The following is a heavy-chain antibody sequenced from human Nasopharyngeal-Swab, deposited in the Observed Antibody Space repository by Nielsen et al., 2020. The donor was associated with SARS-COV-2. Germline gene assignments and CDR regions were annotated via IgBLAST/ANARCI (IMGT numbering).Heavy chain of an antibody. Sequence: ASVKVSCKASGYTFINYGLSWLRQAPGQGREWVGWISANNGNTNYAQKFRGRVTMTTDTSTSTAYMELRSLRSDDTAIYYCARDQWLVHYFDYWGQGTLVTVSS. V-gene: IGHV1-18*01. CDR1: GYTFINYG. CDR2: ISANNGNT. J-gene: IGHJ4*02. CDR3: ARDQWLVHYFDY. D-gene: IGHD6-19*01.